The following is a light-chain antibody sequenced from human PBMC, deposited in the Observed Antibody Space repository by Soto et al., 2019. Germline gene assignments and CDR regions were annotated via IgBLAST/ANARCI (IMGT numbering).Light chain of an antibody. CDR1: QGMSSY. CDR3: PHLTRYTRLT. V-gene: IGKV1-9*01. J-gene: IGKJ4*01. CDR2: AAS. Sequence: IQLTQSPSSLSASVGDRGTITCRASQGMSSYVAWYQQKPGKAPKLLIYAASTLQSGVSSRFSGSGSGTDFTLTISRLKPEEFATSYCPHLTRYTRLTVGGGTKVDTK.